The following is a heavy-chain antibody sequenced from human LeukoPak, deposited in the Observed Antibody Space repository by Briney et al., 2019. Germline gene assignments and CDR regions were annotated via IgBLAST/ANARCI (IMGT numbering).Heavy chain of an antibody. Sequence: GGSLRLSCAASGFTFSTYAMSWVRQAPGKGLEWVSSISGGGGSTYYADSVKGRVTVSRDNSKSTQYLQMNSLRAEDTAVYYCAKSSYYDSSGYYREYYFDQWGQGTLVTVSS. CDR3: AKSSYYDSSGYYREYYFDQ. D-gene: IGHD3-22*01. CDR2: ISGGGGST. CDR1: GFTFSTYA. V-gene: IGHV3-23*01. J-gene: IGHJ4*02.